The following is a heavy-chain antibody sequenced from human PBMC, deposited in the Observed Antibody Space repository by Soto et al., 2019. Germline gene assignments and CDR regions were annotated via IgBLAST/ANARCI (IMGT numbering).Heavy chain of an antibody. CDR3: ARVLAAAAGYYYYGMDV. CDR2: INSDGSST. V-gene: IGHV3-74*01. D-gene: IGHD6-13*01. Sequence: VQLVESGGGLVQPGGSLRLSCAASGFTFSSYWMHWVRQAPGKGLVWVSRINSDGSSTSYADSVKGRFTISRDNAKNTLYLQMNSLRAEDTAVYYCARVLAAAAGYYYYGMDVWGQGTTVTVSS. CDR1: GFTFSSYW. J-gene: IGHJ6*02.